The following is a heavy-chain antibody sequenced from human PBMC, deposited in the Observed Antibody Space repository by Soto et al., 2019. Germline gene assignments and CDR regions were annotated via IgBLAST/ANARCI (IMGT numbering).Heavy chain of an antibody. CDR2: IDPSDSYT. CDR1: GYSFTSYW. J-gene: IGHJ6*02. Sequence: GESLKISCKGSGYSFTSYWISWVRQMPGKGLEWMGRIDPSDSYTNYSPSFQGHVTISADKSISTAYLQWSSLKAPDTAMYYCARREDPNYYYYYGMDVWGQGTTVTVSS. CDR3: ARREDPNYYYYYGMDV. V-gene: IGHV5-10-1*01.